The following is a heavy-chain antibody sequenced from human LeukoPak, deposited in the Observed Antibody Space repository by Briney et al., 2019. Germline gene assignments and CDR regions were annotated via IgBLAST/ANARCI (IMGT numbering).Heavy chain of an antibody. Sequence: GGSLRLPCAASGFSFSNYVMHWVRQAPGKGLEYVSAIMPNGETRGYANSMKGRFTISRDNSKNTLYPQMGSLRAEDMAIYYCARDRDGGFAFDIWGQGTLVTVSS. J-gene: IGHJ3*02. CDR3: ARDRDGGFAFDI. CDR1: GFSFSNYV. CDR2: IMPNGETR. D-gene: IGHD2-15*01. V-gene: IGHV3-64*01.